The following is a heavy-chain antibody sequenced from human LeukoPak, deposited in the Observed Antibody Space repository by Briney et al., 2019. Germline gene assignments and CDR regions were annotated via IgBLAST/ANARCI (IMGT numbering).Heavy chain of an antibody. CDR3: ARGVSWYDILTGYYRYFDY. CDR1: GGSISSGDYY. V-gene: IGHV4-30-4*01. CDR2: IYYSGST. D-gene: IGHD3-9*01. Sequence: PSQTLSLTCTVSGGSISSGDYYWSWIRQPPGKGLEWIGYIYYSGSTYYNPSLKNRVTISVDTSKNQFSLKLSSVTAADTAVYYCARGVSWYDILTGYYRYFDYWGQGTLVTVSS. J-gene: IGHJ4*02.